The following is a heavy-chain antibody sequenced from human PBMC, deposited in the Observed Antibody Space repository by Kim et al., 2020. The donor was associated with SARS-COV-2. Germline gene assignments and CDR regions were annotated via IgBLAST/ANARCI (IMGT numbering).Heavy chain of an antibody. CDR3: ARGLRGGYLIDY. CDR2: IYYSGTT. Sequence: SETLSLTCTVSGDSISSNNYYWGWIRQPPGKGLEWIGSIYYSGTTYYNPSIKSRVTISVDTSKNQFSLKLTSVTAADTAVYFCARGLRGGYLIDYWGQGTLVTVSS. D-gene: IGHD5-18*01. J-gene: IGHJ4*02. V-gene: IGHV4-39*07. CDR1: GDSISSNNYY.